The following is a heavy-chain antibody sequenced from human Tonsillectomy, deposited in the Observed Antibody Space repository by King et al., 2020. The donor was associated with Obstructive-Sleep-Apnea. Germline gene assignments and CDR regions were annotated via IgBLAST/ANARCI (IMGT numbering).Heavy chain of an antibody. J-gene: IGHJ4*02. CDR3: THIVVVPAAMLY. Sequence: QLVQSGGGLVKPGGSLRLSCVASGFTFSDAWMSWVRLAPGKGLEWVGLIKRKIGGGTKDYPEPVKGRFTISRDDSKNTVYLQMNSLKTEDTAVYFCTHIVVVPAAMLYWGQGTLVTVSS. CDR2: IKRKIGGGTK. V-gene: IGHV3-15*01. CDR1: GFTFSDAW. D-gene: IGHD2-2*01.